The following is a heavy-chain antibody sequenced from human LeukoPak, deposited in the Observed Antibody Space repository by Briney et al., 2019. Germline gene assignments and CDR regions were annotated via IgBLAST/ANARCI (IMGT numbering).Heavy chain of an antibody. Sequence: SETLSLTCTVSGGSISSYYWSWIQQPPGKGLEWIGYIYYSGSTNYNPSLKSRVTISVDTSKNQFSLKLSSVTAADTAVYYCARITGFGEFLYYYYGMDVWGKGTTVTVSS. CDR2: IYYSGST. J-gene: IGHJ6*04. V-gene: IGHV4-59*01. CDR3: ARITGFGEFLYYYYGMDV. CDR1: GGSISSYY. D-gene: IGHD3-10*01.